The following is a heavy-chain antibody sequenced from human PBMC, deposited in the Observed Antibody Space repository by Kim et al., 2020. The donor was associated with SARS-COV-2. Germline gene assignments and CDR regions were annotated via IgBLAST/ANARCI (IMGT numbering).Heavy chain of an antibody. V-gene: IGHV1-18*01. J-gene: IGHJ4*02. CDR2: ISAYNGNT. Sequence: ASVKVSCKASGYTFTSYGISWVRQAPGQGLEWMGWISAYNGNTNYAQKLQGRVTMTTDTSTSTAYMELRSLRSDDTAVYYCARDPKIHNWNDEESPDFDYWGQGTLVTVSS. CDR1: GYTFTSYG. D-gene: IGHD1-20*01. CDR3: ARDPKIHNWNDEESPDFDY.